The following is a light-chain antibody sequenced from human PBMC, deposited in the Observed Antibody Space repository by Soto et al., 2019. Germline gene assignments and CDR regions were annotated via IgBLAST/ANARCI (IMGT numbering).Light chain of an antibody. V-gene: IGKV3-20*01. CDR3: QQYGSSPRT. CDR1: QSVSNNY. J-gene: IGKJ1*01. Sequence: EIVLTQSPGTLSLSPGERATLSCRASQSVSNNYLAWYQQKPGQAPRLLIYGVSNRATGIPKRFSGSGSGTDFTLTISRLEPEDFAVYFCQQYGSSPRTFGQGTKVDIK. CDR2: GVS.